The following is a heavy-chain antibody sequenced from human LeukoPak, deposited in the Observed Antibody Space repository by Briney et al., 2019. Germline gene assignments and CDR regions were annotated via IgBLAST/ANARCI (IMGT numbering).Heavy chain of an antibody. V-gene: IGHV3-23*01. Sequence: PGGSLRLSCAASGFTFSSYAMSWVRQAPGKGLEWVSAISGSGGSTYYADSVKGRFTISRDNSKNTLYLQMSSLRSEDTAMYYCAGDLSQQLAPEWYSDLWGRGTLVTVSS. CDR2: ISGSGGST. CDR1: GFTFSSYA. CDR3: AGDLSQQLAPEWYSDL. J-gene: IGHJ2*01. D-gene: IGHD6-13*01.